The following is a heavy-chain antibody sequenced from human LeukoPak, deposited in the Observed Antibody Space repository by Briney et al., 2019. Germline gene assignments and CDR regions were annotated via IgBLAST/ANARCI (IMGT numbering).Heavy chain of an antibody. J-gene: IGHJ4*02. Sequence: GGSLRLSCAASGFTFSTYWMHWVRQAPGKGLEWVGRIKSKSAGGTIGYAAPVKGGFTISRDDSENKLYLQMNSLRTDDTAVYYCTTYDSSGYYPFAYWGQGTLVTVSS. D-gene: IGHD3-22*01. CDR1: GFTFSTYW. CDR2: IKSKSAGGTI. V-gene: IGHV3-15*01. CDR3: TTYDSSGYYPFAY.